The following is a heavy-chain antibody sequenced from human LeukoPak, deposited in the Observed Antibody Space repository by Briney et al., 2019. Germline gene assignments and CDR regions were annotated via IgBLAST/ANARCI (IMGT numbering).Heavy chain of an antibody. CDR1: GFTFDDYA. J-gene: IGHJ4*02. CDR2: ISWNSGSI. V-gene: IGHV3-9*01. CDR3: AKDMVTDIAVAVTFDY. Sequence: GGSLRLSCAASGFTFDDYAMHWVRQAPGKGLGWVSGISWNSGSIGYADSVKGRFTISRDNAKNSLYLQMNSLRAEDTALYYCAKDMVTDIAVAVTFDYWGQGTLVTVSS. D-gene: IGHD6-19*01.